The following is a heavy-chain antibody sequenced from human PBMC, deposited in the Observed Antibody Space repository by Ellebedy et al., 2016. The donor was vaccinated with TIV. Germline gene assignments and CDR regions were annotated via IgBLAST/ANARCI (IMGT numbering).Heavy chain of an antibody. CDR1: GLTLSNYA. CDR3: VRGAGSYHFDY. V-gene: IGHV3-23*01. D-gene: IGHD1-26*01. CDR2: ISAGGEVT. J-gene: IGHJ4*02. Sequence: GESLKISCAASGLTLSNYALSWLRQAPGKGLEWVSAISAGGEVTYYADSVKGRFTVSRDNPKNTLYLQMNSLRAEDTAVYYCVRGAGSYHFDYWGQGTLVTV.